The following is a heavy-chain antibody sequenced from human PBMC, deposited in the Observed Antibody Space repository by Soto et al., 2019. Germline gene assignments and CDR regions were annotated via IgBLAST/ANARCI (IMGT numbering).Heavy chain of an antibody. Sequence: ASVKVSCKASGYTFTSYGIHWVRQAPGQRLEWTGWINAGNGNTKYSEKFQGRVTMTRNTSISTAYMELSSLRSEDTAVYYCARRMDSSSWYFAYYYYGMDVWGQGTTVTVSS. J-gene: IGHJ6*02. CDR2: INAGNGNT. CDR3: ARRMDSSSWYFAYYYYGMDV. CDR1: GYTFTSYG. V-gene: IGHV1-3*01. D-gene: IGHD6-13*01.